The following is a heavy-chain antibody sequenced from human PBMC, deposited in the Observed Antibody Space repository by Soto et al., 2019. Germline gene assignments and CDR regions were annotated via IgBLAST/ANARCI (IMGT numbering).Heavy chain of an antibody. Sequence: ASVKVSCKASGYIFSNYAIHWLRQAPGQGLEWMGWINTGNGNTKFSQKFQGRVTITRDTSASTVYMELTSLRSEDTAVYYCARDRSGRNFFDPWGQGTVVTVPQ. CDR2: INTGNGNT. CDR3: ARDRSGRNFFDP. V-gene: IGHV1-3*04. D-gene: IGHD1-7*01. J-gene: IGHJ5*02. CDR1: GYIFSNYA.